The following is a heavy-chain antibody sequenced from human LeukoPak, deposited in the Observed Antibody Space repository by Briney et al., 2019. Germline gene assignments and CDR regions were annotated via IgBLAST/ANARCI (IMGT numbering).Heavy chain of an antibody. J-gene: IGHJ4*02. D-gene: IGHD3-10*01. Sequence: ASVKVSCKASGYTFTSYGISWVRHAPGQGLEWMVWISAYNGNTNYAQKLQGRVTMTTDTSTSTAYMELRSLRSDDTAVYYCARAGLGPSQYYGSGTNDYWGQGTLVTVSS. CDR2: ISAYNGNT. CDR3: ARAGLGPSQYYGSGTNDY. V-gene: IGHV1-18*01. CDR1: GYTFTSYG.